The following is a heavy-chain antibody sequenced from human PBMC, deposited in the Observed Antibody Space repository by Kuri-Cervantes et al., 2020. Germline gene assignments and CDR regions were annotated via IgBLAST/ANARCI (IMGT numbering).Heavy chain of an antibody. CDR1: GGSISSSSYY. CDR3: ARLGITGTAGLFDY. Sequence: ESLKISCTVSGGSISSSSYYWGWIRQPPGKGLEWIGSIYYSGSTYYNPSLKGRVTISVDTSKNQFSLKLSSVTAADTAVYCCARLGITGTAGLFDYWGQGTLVTVSS. V-gene: IGHV4-39*01. J-gene: IGHJ4*02. D-gene: IGHD1-20*01. CDR2: IYYSGST.